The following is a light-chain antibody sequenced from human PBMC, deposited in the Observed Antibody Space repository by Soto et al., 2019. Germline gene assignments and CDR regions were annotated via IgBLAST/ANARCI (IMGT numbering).Light chain of an antibody. CDR2: EVD. Sequence: QWSLSQPASVSGSPGQSITISCTGTSSDVGSYNLVSWYQQHPGKAPKLMIYEVDKRPSGVSNRFSGSKSGNTASLTISGLQAEDEGDYYCCSYAGSSTQVFGGGTKLTVL. V-gene: IGLV2-23*02. CDR1: SSDVGSYNL. J-gene: IGLJ2*01. CDR3: CSYAGSSTQV.